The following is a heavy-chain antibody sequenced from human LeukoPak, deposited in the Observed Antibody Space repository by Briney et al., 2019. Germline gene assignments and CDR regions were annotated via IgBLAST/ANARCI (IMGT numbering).Heavy chain of an antibody. CDR2: ISAYNGNT. D-gene: IGHD3-10*01. J-gene: IGHJ3*02. V-gene: IGHV1-18*01. CDR3: ARSVFIAPQVRAFDI. CDR1: GYTFTSYG. Sequence: GASVKVSCKASGYTFTSYGISWVRQAPGQGLEWMGWISAYNGNTNYAQKLQGRVTMTTDTSTSTAYMELRSLRSDDTAVYYCARSVFIAPQVRAFDIWGQGTMVTVSS.